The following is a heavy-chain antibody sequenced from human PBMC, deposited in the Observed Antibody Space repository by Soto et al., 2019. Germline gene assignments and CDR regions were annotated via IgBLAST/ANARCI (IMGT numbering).Heavy chain of an antibody. CDR3: ARGDIGTTVTPG. Sequence: QVQLVQSGAEVKKPGASVKVSCKASGYTFTSYGISWVRRAPGQGLEWMGWICDYNGNTNYAQKLQGRITMTTDTSTSTAYMELRSLRSNDTAVYYCARGDIGTTVTPGWGQGTLVTVSS. V-gene: IGHV1-18*01. D-gene: IGHD4-17*01. CDR1: GYTFTSYG. J-gene: IGHJ4*02. CDR2: ICDYNGNT.